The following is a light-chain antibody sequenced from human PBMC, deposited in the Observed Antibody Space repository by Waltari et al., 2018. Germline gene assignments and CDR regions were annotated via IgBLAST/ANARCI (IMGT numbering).Light chain of an antibody. V-gene: IGLV3-19*01. J-gene: IGLJ2*01. CDR1: SLRTYY. CDR2: GKN. Sequence: SSELTQDPAVSVALGQTVRITCQGDSLRTYYGSWCRQKPGQAPVLVIYGKNTRPSGFPDRCSASSSGHTASLTSTGAQAEDEAHYYCTSRDISGDVVFGGGTKLTVL. CDR3: TSRDISGDVV.